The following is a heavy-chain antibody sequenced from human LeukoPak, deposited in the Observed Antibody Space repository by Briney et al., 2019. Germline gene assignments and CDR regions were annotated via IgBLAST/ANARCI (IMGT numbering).Heavy chain of an antibody. D-gene: IGHD5-12*01. CDR2: IYYSGST. J-gene: IGHJ6*03. CDR1: GGSISSHY. V-gene: IGHV4-59*08. CDR3: ARRVYVATEIYYYYYYMDV. Sequence: SETLSLTCTVSGGSISSHYWSWIRQPPGKGLEWIGYIYYSGSTNYNPSLKSRVTISVDTSKNQFSLKLSSVTAADTAVYYCARRVYVATEIYYYYYYMDVWGKGTTVTVSS.